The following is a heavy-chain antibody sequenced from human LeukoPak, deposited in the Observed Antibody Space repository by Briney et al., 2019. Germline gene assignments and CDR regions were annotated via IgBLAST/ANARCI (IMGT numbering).Heavy chain of an antibody. J-gene: IGHJ4*02. Sequence: SETLSLTCTVSGGSISSSSYYWGWIRQPPGKGLEWIGSIYYSGSTYYNPSLQSRVTISVDTSKNQFSLKLSSVTAADTAVYYCARQYYDILTGPRFDYWGQGTLVTVSS. D-gene: IGHD3-9*01. CDR3: ARQYYDILTGPRFDY. CDR2: IYYSGST. CDR1: GGSISSSSYY. V-gene: IGHV4-39*01.